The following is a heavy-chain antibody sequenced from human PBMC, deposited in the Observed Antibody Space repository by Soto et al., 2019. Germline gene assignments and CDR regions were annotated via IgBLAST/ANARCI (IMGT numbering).Heavy chain of an antibody. CDR1: VGSSSSYY. J-gene: IGHJ5*02. CDR3: ARAIPAGPTGFDP. D-gene: IGHD6-13*01. V-gene: IGHV4-59*12. Sequence: SEPLSLTSTVSVGSSSSYYWSWIRQPPGKGLEWIGYIYYSGSTNYNPSLKSRVTISVDTSKNPFSLKLSSVTSADTAVYYCARAIPAGPTGFDPWGQGTWVTVSP. CDR2: IYYSGST.